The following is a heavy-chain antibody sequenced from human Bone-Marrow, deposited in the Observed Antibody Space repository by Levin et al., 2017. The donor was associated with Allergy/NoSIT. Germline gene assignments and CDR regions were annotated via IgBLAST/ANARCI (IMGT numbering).Heavy chain of an antibody. J-gene: IGHJ4*02. D-gene: IGHD2-15*01. Sequence: GGSLRLSCAASGFTFSSYSMNWVRQAPGKGLEWVSSISSSSSYIYYADSVKGRFNISRDNAKNSLYLQMNSLRAEDTAVYYCAGDRGRYCSGGSCYPYDYWGQGTLVTVSS. CDR3: AGDRGRYCSGGSCYPYDY. CDR2: ISSSSSYI. V-gene: IGHV3-21*01. CDR1: GFTFSSYS.